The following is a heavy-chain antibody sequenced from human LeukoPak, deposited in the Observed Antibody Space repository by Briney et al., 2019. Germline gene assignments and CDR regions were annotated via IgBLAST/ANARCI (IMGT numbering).Heavy chain of an antibody. CDR1: GFTFSSYW. J-gene: IGHJ6*02. CDR2: INHNGNVN. Sequence: GGSLRLSCAASGFTFSSYWMNWARQAPGKGLEWVASINHNGNVNYYVDSVKGRFTISRDNAKNSLYLQMSNLRAEDTAVYFCVRGGGLDVWGQGATVTVSS. D-gene: IGHD3-16*01. CDR3: VRGGGLDV. V-gene: IGHV3-7*03.